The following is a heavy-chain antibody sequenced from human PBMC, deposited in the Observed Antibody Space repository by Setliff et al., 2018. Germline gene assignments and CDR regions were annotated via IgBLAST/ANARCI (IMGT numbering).Heavy chain of an antibody. V-gene: IGHV4-39*01. CDR2: IYYSATT. J-gene: IGHJ5*01. Sequence: SETLSLTCIVSGDSISSNSHYWGWIRLPPGKGLEWIGTIYYSATTYCNPSLKSRVTISVDTSKNQFSLRLSSVTAADTAVYYCARARYCSGGRCYWTWLDSWAQGTLVTVSS. D-gene: IGHD2-15*01. CDR1: GDSISSNSHY. CDR3: ARARYCSGGRCYWTWLDS.